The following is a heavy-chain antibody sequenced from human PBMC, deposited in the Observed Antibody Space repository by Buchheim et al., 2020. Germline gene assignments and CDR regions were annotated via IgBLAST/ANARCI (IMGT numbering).Heavy chain of an antibody. CDR3: ARGDYSNYVNYYYGMDV. J-gene: IGHJ6*02. CDR1: GFTFSSYA. CDR2: ISYDGSNK. D-gene: IGHD4-11*01. V-gene: IGHV3-30*04. Sequence: QVQLVESGGGVVQPGRSLRLSCAASGFTFSSYAMHWVRQAPGKGLEWVAVISYDGSNKYYADSVKGRFTISRDNSKNTLYLQMNSLRAEDTAVYYCARGDYSNYVNYYYGMDVRGQGTT.